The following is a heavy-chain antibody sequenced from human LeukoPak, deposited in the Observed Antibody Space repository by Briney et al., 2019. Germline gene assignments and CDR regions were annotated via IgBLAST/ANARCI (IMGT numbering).Heavy chain of an antibody. D-gene: IGHD6-19*01. Sequence: SGPTLVNPTETLTLTCTVSGSSLSNARMGVSWIRQPPGKALEWLAHIFSNDEKSYSTSLKSRLTISKDTSKSQVVLTMTNMDPVDTATYYCARGSGWYGGEYYFDYWGQGTLVTVSS. J-gene: IGHJ4*02. CDR2: IFSNDEK. CDR3: ARGSGWYGGEYYFDY. V-gene: IGHV2-26*01. CDR1: GSSLSNARMG.